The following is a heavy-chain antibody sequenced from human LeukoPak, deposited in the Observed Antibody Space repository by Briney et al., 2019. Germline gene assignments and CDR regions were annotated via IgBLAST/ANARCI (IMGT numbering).Heavy chain of an antibody. CDR2: IYYSGST. J-gene: IGHJ4*02. V-gene: IGHV4-59*01. CDR3: ARVDPDSSSTLEVFDY. Sequence: SETLSLTGTGSGGSSSSYYWSWIRQPPGKGLEWIGYIYYSGSTNYNPSLKSRVTISVDTSKNQFSLKLSSVTAADTAVYYCARVDPDSSSTLEVFDYWGQGTLVTVSS. CDR1: GGSSSSYY. D-gene: IGHD6-6*01.